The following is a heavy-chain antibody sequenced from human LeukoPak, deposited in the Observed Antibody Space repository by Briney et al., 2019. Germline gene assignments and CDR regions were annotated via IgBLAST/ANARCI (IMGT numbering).Heavy chain of an antibody. CDR1: GGSISSSNW. V-gene: IGHV4-4*02. CDR2: IYHSGST. CDR3: ARDHLANLASRLFDP. Sequence: SETLSLTCAVSGGSISSSNWWSGVRPPPGKGLEWIGEIYHSGSTNYNPSLKSRVTISVDKSKNQFSLKLSSVTAADTAVYYCARDHLANLASRLFDPWGQGTLVTVSS. J-gene: IGHJ5*02. D-gene: IGHD3-3*01.